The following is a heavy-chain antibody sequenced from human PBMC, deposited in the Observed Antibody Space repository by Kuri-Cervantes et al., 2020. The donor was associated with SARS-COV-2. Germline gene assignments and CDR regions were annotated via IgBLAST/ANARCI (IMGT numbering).Heavy chain of an antibody. CDR3: AKDETEYNYNYSFDY. CDR1: GFTFSDHY. J-gene: IGHJ4*02. CDR2: TRNKANSYTT. D-gene: IGHD1-7*01. V-gene: IGHV3-72*01. Sequence: GESLKISCAASGFTFSDHYMDWVRQAPGKGLEWVGRTRNKANSYTTEYAASVKGRFTISRDDSKNSLYLQMNSLRAEDTAVYFCAKDETEYNYNYSFDYWGQGTLVTVSS.